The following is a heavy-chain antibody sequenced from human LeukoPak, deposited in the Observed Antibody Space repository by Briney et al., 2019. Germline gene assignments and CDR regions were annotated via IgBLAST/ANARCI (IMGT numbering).Heavy chain of an antibody. D-gene: IGHD5-24*01. J-gene: IGHJ4*02. V-gene: IGHV1-18*01. CDR2: ISAYNGNT. Sequence: ASVKVSCKASGYTFTSYGISWVRQAPGQGLEWMGWISAYNGNTNYAQKLQGRVTMTTDTSTSTAYMELRSLRSEDTAMYYCARAYNEDYYFDYWGQGTLVTVSS. CDR3: ARAYNEDYYFDY. CDR1: GYTFTSYG.